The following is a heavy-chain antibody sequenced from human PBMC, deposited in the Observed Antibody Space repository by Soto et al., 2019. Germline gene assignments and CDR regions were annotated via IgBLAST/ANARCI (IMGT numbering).Heavy chain of an antibody. V-gene: IGHV3-23*01. CDR1: GFTFGSYA. D-gene: IGHD1-26*01. Sequence: EVQLLESGGGLVQPGGSLRLSCEASGFTFGSYAMTWVRQPLGKGLDWVSAIRGSGGDTYYADSVKGRFTISRDNSRYTLYLHMNILRAEDTAVYYCARNINSGIHYYFDYWGQGIVVTVSS. J-gene: IGHJ4*02. CDR2: IRGSGGDT. CDR3: ARNINSGIHYYFDY.